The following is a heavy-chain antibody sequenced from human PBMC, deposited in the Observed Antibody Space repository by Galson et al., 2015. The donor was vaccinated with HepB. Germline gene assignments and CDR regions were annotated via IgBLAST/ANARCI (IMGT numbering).Heavy chain of an antibody. Sequence: SVKVSCKASGGTFSSYTISWVRQAPGQGLEWMGRIIPILGIANYAQKFQGRVTITADKSTSTAYMELSSLRSEDTAVYYCARDGVGRDGYNYLEDYYYYYGMDVWGQGTTVTVSS. CDR2: IIPILGIA. D-gene: IGHD5-24*01. J-gene: IGHJ6*02. V-gene: IGHV1-69*04. CDR3: ARDGVGRDGYNYLEDYYYYYGMDV. CDR1: GGTFSSYT.